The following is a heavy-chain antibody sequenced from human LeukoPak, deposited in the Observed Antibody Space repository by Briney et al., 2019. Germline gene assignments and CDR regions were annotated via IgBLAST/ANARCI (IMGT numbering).Heavy chain of an antibody. J-gene: IGHJ4*02. CDR1: GRSISNYY. D-gene: IGHD2-21*02. Sequence: SEPLSLTCTVSGRSISNYYWSWIRQPRGKGLEWIGYIYYSGNTIYHLPLKTRVTITVDTSKNQFSLTLRSVSAAHTPVYYCARHWCGGGDCYRATFDYWGQGPLVSVSS. V-gene: IGHV4-59*08. CDR2: IYYSGNT. CDR3: ARHWCGGGDCYRATFDY.